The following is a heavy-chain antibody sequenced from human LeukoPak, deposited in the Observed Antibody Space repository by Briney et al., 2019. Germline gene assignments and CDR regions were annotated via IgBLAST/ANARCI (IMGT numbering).Heavy chain of an antibody. D-gene: IGHD1-26*01. CDR2: INPNSGGT. V-gene: IGHV1-2*05. CDR1: GYTFTGYY. J-gene: IGHJ3*02. Sequence: ASVKVSCKASGYTFTGYYMHWVRQAPGQGLEWMGRINPNSGGTNYAQKFQGRVTMTRDTSISTAYMELSRLRSDDTGVYYCARERGRGRFDAFDIWAKGQWSPSLQ. CDR3: ARERGRGRFDAFDI.